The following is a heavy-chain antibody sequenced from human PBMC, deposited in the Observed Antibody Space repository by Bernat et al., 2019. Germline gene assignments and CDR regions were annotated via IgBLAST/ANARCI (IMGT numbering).Heavy chain of an antibody. D-gene: IGHD3-22*01. CDR1: GYSFTNYW. V-gene: IGHV5-51*01. CDR2: IYPGDSDT. CDR3: ARQRSGGVYYASGDY. Sequence: EVQLVQSGAEVKKPGESLKISCKGSGYSFTNYWIGWVRQMPGKGLEWMGIIYPGDSDTRYSPSFQGQVTISADKSTSTAYLQWSSLKASDTAMCYCARQRSGGVYYASGDYWGQGTLVTVSS. J-gene: IGHJ4*02.